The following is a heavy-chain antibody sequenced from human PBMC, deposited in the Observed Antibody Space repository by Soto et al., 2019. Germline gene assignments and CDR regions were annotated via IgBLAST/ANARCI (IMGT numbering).Heavy chain of an antibody. CDR1: GYTFTDCY. V-gene: IGHV1-2*02. CDR3: ARDWYYFDSSGYSKPVYYYYYGLDV. Sequence: GASVKVSCKASGYTFTDCYLHWVRQAPGQGPEWMGWINPNSGGTKYVHKFQGRVTMTRDTSISTAYMELSGLRSDDTAVYFCARDWYYFDSSGYSKPVYYYYYGLDVWGQGTTVTVSS. J-gene: IGHJ6*02. D-gene: IGHD3-22*01. CDR2: INPNSGGT.